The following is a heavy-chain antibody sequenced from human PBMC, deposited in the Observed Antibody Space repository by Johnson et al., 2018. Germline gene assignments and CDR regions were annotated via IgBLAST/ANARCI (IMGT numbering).Heavy chain of an antibody. J-gene: IGHJ6*02. Sequence: VQLVQSGGGLVKXGGSLRLXCAASGFTFSSYSMNWVRQAPGKGLEWVSSISSSSSYIYYADPVKGRFTISRDNAKNSLYLQMKSLGAEDTAVYYCARTVGATSAYYYGMDVWGQGTTVTVSS. CDR2: ISSSSSYI. CDR1: GFTFSSYS. V-gene: IGHV3-21*01. CDR3: ARTVGATSAYYYGMDV. D-gene: IGHD1-26*01.